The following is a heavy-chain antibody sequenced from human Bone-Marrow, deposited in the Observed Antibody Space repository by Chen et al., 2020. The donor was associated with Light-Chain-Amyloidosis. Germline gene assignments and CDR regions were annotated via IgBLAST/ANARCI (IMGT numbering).Heavy chain of an antibody. CDR3: AKGHDYGDYGEYYFDY. CDR2: IRYDGSNK. Sequence: VQLVESGGGLVQAGGSLRLSCAASGFTFSRYWMSWVRQAPGKGLEWVAFIRYDGSNKYYADSVKGRFTISRDNSKNTLYLQMNSLRAEDTALYYCAKGHDYGDYGEYYFDYWGQGTLVTVSS. D-gene: IGHD4-17*01. J-gene: IGHJ4*02. V-gene: IGHV3-30*02. CDR1: GFTFSRYW.